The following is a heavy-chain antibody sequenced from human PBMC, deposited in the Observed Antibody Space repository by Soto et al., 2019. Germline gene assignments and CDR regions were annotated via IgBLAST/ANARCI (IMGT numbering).Heavy chain of an antibody. V-gene: IGHV3-33*01. CDR3: ARLAYSNFLGGLDS. D-gene: IGHD1-26*01. CDR1: GFIFSAYC. CDR2: VWNDGINK. Sequence: QGQLVESGGGVVQPGGSLRLSCAASGFIFSAYCIHWVRQAPGKGLEWVAIVWNDGINKYYADSVKGRFTISRDNFKNTVDLQMNSLRVEDTAVYYCARLAYSNFLGGLDSWGQGTLVTASS. J-gene: IGHJ5*01.